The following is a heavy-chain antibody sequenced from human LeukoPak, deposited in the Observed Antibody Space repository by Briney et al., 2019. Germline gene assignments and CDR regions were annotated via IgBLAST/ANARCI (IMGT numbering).Heavy chain of an antibody. D-gene: IGHD3-22*01. V-gene: IGHV3-74*01. J-gene: IGHJ6*03. Sequence: GGSLRLSCAASGFTFSSYWMHWVRHAPGKGLVRVSRINSDGSSTSYADSVKGRFTISRDNAKNTLYLQMNSLRAEDTAVYYCARASSGSSYYYMDVWGKGTTVTVSS. CDR1: GFTFSSYW. CDR2: INSDGSST. CDR3: ARASSGSSYYYMDV.